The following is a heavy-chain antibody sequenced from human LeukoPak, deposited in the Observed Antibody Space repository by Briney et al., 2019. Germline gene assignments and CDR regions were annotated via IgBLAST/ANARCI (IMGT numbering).Heavy chain of an antibody. CDR1: GYTFTSYG. CDR2: ISAYNGNT. V-gene: IGHV1-18*01. Sequence: AAVKVSCKASGYTFTSYGISWVRQAPGQGLEWMGWISAYNGNTNYEQKLQGRVTMTTDTSTSTAYMELRSLRSDDTAVYYCARTAARIGAAGPRTYNWFDPWGQGTLVTVSS. D-gene: IGHD6-13*01. CDR3: ARTAARIGAAGPRTYNWFDP. J-gene: IGHJ5*02.